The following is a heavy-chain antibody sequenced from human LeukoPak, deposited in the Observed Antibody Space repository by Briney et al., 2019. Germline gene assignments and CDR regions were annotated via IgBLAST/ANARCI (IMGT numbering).Heavy chain of an antibody. V-gene: IGHV3-20*01. CDR3: AMDYDGMDV. CDR2: INWNGGST. CDR1: GFTFDDYG. Sequence: GGSLRLSCAASGFTFDDYGMSWVRQAPGKGLEWVSGINWNGGSTGYADSVKGRFTISRDNAKNFLYLQMNSLRAEDKAWYRFAMDYDGMDVWGQGTMVTVSS. J-gene: IGHJ6*02.